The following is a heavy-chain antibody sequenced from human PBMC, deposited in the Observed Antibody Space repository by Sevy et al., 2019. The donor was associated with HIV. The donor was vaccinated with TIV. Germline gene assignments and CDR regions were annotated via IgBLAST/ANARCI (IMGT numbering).Heavy chain of an antibody. V-gene: IGHV1-18*01. D-gene: IGHD3-22*01. CDR3: ARDGYDGSGYQRGLFDF. J-gene: IGHJ4*02. CDR2: INGHNGNT. CDR1: GYIFTSYG. Sequence: ASVKVSCKASGYIFTSYGISWVRQAHRQGLEWMGWINGHNGNTNYVQNLQGRVTMTTDTSKNTAYMELRSLRSDETAVYYCARDGYDGSGYQRGLFDFWGQGTLVTVSS.